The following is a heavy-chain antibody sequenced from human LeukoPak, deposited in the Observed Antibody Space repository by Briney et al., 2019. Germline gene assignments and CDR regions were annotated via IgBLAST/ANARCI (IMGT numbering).Heavy chain of an antibody. D-gene: IGHD3-16*01. J-gene: IGHJ5*02. CDR1: RGSFSGYY. Sequence: SETLSLTCAVYRGSFSGYYWSWIRQPPGKGLEWIGEINHSGSTNYNPSLKSRVTISVDTSKNQFSLKLSSVTAADTAVYYCARVWYYDYVWPSWGQGTLVTVSS. CDR2: INHSGST. CDR3: ARVWYYDYVWPS. V-gene: IGHV4-34*01.